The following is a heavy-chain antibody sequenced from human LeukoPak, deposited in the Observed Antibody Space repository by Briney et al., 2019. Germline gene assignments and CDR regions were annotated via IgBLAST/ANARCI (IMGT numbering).Heavy chain of an antibody. D-gene: IGHD4-17*01. Sequence: GGSLRLSCAASGFTFNSYSMYWVRQAPGKGLEWVSSISSSSSHMFYADSVKGRFSISRDNANNSLYLQMNSLRAEDTAVYYCARDYGDAFDVWGQGTMVTVSS. J-gene: IGHJ3*01. CDR2: ISSSSSHM. V-gene: IGHV3-21*01. CDR1: GFTFNSYS. CDR3: ARDYGDAFDV.